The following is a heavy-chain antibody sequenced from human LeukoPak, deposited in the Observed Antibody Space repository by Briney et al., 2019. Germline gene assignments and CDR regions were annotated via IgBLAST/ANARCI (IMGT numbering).Heavy chain of an antibody. D-gene: IGHD5-24*01. CDR2: IYSGTST. J-gene: IGHJ4*02. V-gene: IGHV3-53*01. CDR1: GFTVRSNY. Sequence: GGSLRLSCAASGFTVRSNYMSWVRQAPGRGLEWVSVIYSGTSTYYAGSVKGRFTISRDNSRNTVFLQMNSLRVEDTAVYYCASGVWLQSLFDYWGQGTLVTVSS. CDR3: ASGVWLQSLFDY.